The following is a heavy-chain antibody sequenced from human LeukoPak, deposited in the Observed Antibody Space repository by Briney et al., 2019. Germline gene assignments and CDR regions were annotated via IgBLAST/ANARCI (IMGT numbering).Heavy chain of an antibody. CDR2: ISGNGGRT. CDR3: ARERAGIWDSFDY. D-gene: IGHD3-10*01. J-gene: IGHJ4*02. V-gene: IGHV3-23*01. Sequence: GASLRLSCAASGFTFSSYGMSWVRQAPGKGLGWVSVISGNGGRTYSADSVKGRFTISRDNSKNTVYLQMNSLRAEDTAVYYCARERAGIWDSFDYWGQGTLVTVSS. CDR1: GFTFSSYG.